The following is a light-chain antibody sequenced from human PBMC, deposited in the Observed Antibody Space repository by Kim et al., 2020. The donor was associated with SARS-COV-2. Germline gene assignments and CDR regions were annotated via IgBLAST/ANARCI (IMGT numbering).Light chain of an antibody. V-gene: IGKV3-15*01. Sequence: PGERATLSCRASQSVSSNIAWYRQKPGQAPRLLIYDAYNRASGVPARFSGSGSGTEFTLTISSLQSEDSAVYHCQQYNKWFALSFGGGTKVDIK. CDR3: QQYNKWFALS. CDR2: DAY. J-gene: IGKJ4*01. CDR1: QSVSSN.